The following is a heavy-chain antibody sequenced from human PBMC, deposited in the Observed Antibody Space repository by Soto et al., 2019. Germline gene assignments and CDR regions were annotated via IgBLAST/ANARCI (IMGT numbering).Heavy chain of an antibody. CDR2: IYYSGST. D-gene: IGHD5-12*01. Sequence: KQSQTLSLTCTVSGGSISSSSYYWGWIRQPPGKGLEWIGSIYYSGSTYYNPSLKSRVTISVDTSKNQFSLKLSSVTAADTAVYYCAGGYGDLDYYYMDVWGKGTTVTVSS. V-gene: IGHV4-39*01. CDR1: GGSISSSSYY. CDR3: AGGYGDLDYYYMDV. J-gene: IGHJ6*03.